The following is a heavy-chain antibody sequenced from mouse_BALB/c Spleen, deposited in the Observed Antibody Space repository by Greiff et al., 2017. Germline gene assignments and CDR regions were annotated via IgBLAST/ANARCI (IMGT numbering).Heavy chain of an antibody. CDR2: ISSGGST. CDR1: GFTFSSYA. CDR3: ARGGAYGNYVEAMDY. D-gene: IGHD2-1*01. Sequence: EVKLVESGGGLVKPGGSLKLSCAASGFTFSSYAMSWVRQTPEKRLEWVASISSGGSTYYPDSVKGRFTISRDNARNILYLQMSSLRSEDTAMYYCARGGAYGNYVEAMDYWGQGTSVTVSS. J-gene: IGHJ4*01. V-gene: IGHV5-6-5*01.